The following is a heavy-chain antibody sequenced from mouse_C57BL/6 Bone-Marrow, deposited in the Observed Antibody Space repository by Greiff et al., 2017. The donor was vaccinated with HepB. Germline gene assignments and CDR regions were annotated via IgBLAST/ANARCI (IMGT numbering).Heavy chain of an antibody. CDR3: ARWGSSTYWYFDV. J-gene: IGHJ1*03. V-gene: IGHV1-80*01. CDR2: IYPGDGDT. D-gene: IGHD1-1*01. CDR1: GYAFSSYW. Sequence: VQLQQSGAELVKPGASVKISCKASGYAFSSYWMNWVKQRPGKGLEWIGKIYPGDGDTNYNGKFKGKATLTADKSSSTAYMQLSSLTSEDSAVYFCARWGSSTYWYFDVWGTGTTVTVSS.